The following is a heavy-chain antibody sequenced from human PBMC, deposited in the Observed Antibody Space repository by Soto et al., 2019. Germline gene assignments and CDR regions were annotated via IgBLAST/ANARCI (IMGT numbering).Heavy chain of an antibody. Sequence: GGSLRLSCAASGFTFSHCGFHWVRQAPGKGLEWVAVIWDDGTKQYYADSVKGRFTITRDNSKNTFYLGMNSLRAEDTAVYFCARDEGAPRTYYFDHWGQGALVTVSS. CDR1: GFTFSHCG. CDR3: ARDEGAPRTYYFDH. J-gene: IGHJ4*02. V-gene: IGHV3-33*01. CDR2: IWDDGTKQ.